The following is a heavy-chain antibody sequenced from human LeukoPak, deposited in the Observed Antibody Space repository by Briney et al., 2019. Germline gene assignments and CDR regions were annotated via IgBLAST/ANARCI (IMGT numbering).Heavy chain of an antibody. Sequence: GGCLRLSCAASGFTFSSYEMNWVRQAPGKGLEWVSYISSSGNTIYYADSVKGRFTISRDNAKNSLYLQMNSLRAEDTAVYYCARDRSMATDYWGQGTLVTVSS. CDR2: ISSSGNTI. V-gene: IGHV3-48*03. CDR1: GFTFSSYE. J-gene: IGHJ4*02. CDR3: ARDRSMATDY. D-gene: IGHD5-24*01.